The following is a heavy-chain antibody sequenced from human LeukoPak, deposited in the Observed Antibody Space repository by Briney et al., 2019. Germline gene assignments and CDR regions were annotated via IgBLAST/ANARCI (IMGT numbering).Heavy chain of an antibody. Sequence: GASMKVSCKASGYTFSGYYMHWMRQAPGQGLEWMGWIDPKSGGTNYAQKFQGRVTMTRDTSISTAYMELSRLRSDDTAVYYCARTGGGDYVLDYWGQGTLVTVSS. J-gene: IGHJ4*02. V-gene: IGHV1-2*02. CDR2: IDPKSGGT. CDR3: ARTGGGDYVLDY. D-gene: IGHD4-17*01. CDR1: GYTFSGYY.